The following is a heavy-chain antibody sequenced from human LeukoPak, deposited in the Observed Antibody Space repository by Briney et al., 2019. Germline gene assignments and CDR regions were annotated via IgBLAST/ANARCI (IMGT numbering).Heavy chain of an antibody. J-gene: IGHJ4*02. V-gene: IGHV3-23*01. D-gene: IGHD3-9*01. CDR1: GFTFSSYA. CDR2: ISGSGGST. Sequence: PGGSLRLSCAASGFTFSSYAMSWVRQAPGKGLEWVSAISGSGGSTYYADSVKGRFTISRDNSKNTLYLQMDSLRAEDTAVYYCAKGLRYFDWPSDYWGQGTLVTVSS. CDR3: AKGLRYFDWPSDY.